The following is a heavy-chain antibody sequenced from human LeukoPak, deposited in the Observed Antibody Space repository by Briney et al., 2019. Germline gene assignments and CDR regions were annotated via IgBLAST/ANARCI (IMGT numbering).Heavy chain of an antibody. CDR2: IYSSGST. J-gene: IGHJ4*02. CDR1: GDPLSVDY. CDR3: ARYRTSGSYLFDY. Sequence: PADTQSLTCTVSGDPLSVDYWNWIRQSPGKGLEWIGHIYSSGSTNYNPSLKSRVTMSIDSSKNQFSLKMTSVTAADTAVYYCARYRTSGSYLFDYWGQGTLVTVSS. V-gene: IGHV4-4*07. D-gene: IGHD1-26*01.